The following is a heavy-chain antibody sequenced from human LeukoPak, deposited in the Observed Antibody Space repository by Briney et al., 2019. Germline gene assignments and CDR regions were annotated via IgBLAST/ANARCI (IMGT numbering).Heavy chain of an antibody. CDR1: GFTVSTNS. CDR2: IYSDNT. J-gene: IGHJ4*02. D-gene: IGHD3-10*01. CDR3: ARFGPIGGPGY. V-gene: IGHV3-66*01. Sequence: GGSLRLSCTVSGFTVSTNSMSWVRQAPGKGLEWVSFIYSDNTHYSDSVKGRFTISRDNAKNSLYLQMNSLRAEDTAVYYCARFGPIGGPGYWGQGTLVTVSS.